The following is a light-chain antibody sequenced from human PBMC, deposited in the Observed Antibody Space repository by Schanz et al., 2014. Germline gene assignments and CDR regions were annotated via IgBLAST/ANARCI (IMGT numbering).Light chain of an antibody. CDR1: SSDVGGYNY. CDR3: SSYAGSNKEV. J-gene: IGLJ3*02. Sequence: QSALTQPPSASGSPGQSVTISCTGTSSDVGGYNYVSWYQQYPGKAPKLMIYEVNKRPSGVPDRFSGSKSGNTASLTVSGLQAEDEADYYCSSYAGSNKEVFGGGTQLTVL. CDR2: EVN. V-gene: IGLV2-8*01.